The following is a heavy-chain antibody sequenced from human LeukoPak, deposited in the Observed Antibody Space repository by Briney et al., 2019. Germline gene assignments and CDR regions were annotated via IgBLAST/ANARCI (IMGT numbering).Heavy chain of an antibody. CDR2: IYYSGST. J-gene: IGHJ4*02. CDR1: GGSVSSGNFY. CDR3: ARDFAPYYFDY. V-gene: IGHV4-61*01. Sequence: KASETLSLTCTVSGGSVSSGNFYWTWIRQPPGKGLEWIGYIYYSGSTNYNPSLESRVTISVDTSKDQFSLKLNSVTAADTAVYYCARDFAPYYFDYWGQGTLVTVSS. D-gene: IGHD3-3*01.